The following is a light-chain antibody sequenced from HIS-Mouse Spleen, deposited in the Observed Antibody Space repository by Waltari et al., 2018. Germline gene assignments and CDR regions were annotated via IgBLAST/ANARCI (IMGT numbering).Light chain of an antibody. CDR2: RNN. CDR1: SSNIGSNY. Sequence: QSVLTQPPSASGTPGQRVTISCSGSSSNIGSNYVYWYQQLPGTAPKLLISRNNRRPSGVPDRFPGSKSGTSASLAISGLRSEDEADYYCAAWDDSLSGPVFGGGTKLTVL. J-gene: IGLJ3*02. V-gene: IGLV1-47*01. CDR3: AAWDDSLSGPV.